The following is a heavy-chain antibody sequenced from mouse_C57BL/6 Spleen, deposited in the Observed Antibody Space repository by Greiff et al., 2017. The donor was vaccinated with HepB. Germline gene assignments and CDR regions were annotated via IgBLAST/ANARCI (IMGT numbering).Heavy chain of an antibody. CDR3: ARHDYVPLDY. Sequence: EVQLQQSGPELVKPGASVKISCKASGYTFTDYYMNWVKQSHGKSLEWIGDINPNNGGTSYNQKFKGKATLTVDKSSSTAYMELRSLTSEDSAVYYCARHDYVPLDYWGQGTTLTVSS. CDR1: GYTFTDYY. J-gene: IGHJ2*01. D-gene: IGHD2-4*01. V-gene: IGHV1-26*01. CDR2: INPNNGGT.